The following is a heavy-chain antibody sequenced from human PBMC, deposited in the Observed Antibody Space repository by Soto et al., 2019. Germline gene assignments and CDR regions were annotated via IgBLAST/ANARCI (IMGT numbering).Heavy chain of an antibody. D-gene: IGHD6-13*01. V-gene: IGHV1-46*04. CDR1: GYIFINYY. Sequence: QVQLVQSGAEVKKPGASVKISCKTSGYIFINYYIHWVRQVPGQGLEWVALFNPMSGSTNYAQKLQGRVTVNSDTSTCTVYMELSSLISEDTAVYYCARDLAAADYWGQGTLVTVSS. J-gene: IGHJ4*02. CDR3: ARDLAAADY. CDR2: FNPMSGST.